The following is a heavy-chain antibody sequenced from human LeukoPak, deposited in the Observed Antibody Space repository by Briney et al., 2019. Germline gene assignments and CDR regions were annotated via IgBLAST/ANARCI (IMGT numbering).Heavy chain of an antibody. Sequence: SETLSLTCTVSGASVRSGSYYWSWIRQSPGTGLEWIGYMYYSGSTNYNPSLKSRVTISIDTSKNYFSLRLTSVTAADTAVYYCARGGNWFDPWGQGTLVTVSS. V-gene: IGHV4-61*03. J-gene: IGHJ5*02. CDR2: MYYSGST. CDR3: ARGGNWFDP. CDR1: GASVRSGSYY.